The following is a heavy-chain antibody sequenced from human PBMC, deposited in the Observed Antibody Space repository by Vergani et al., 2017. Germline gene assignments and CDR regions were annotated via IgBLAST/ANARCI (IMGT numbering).Heavy chain of an antibody. Sequence: EVQLVESGGGLVQPGGSLRLSCAASGFTLRTFWMTWVRQAPGKGLEWVANINQDGSEKYYVDSVKGRFTINRDNAKNSLFLKMNRLRAEDTAIYFCARENYDNYFGEYWGQGTLVTVSA. CDR1: GFTLRTFW. CDR3: ARENYDNYFGEY. V-gene: IGHV3-7*01. CDR2: INQDGSEK. D-gene: IGHD3-22*01. J-gene: IGHJ4*02.